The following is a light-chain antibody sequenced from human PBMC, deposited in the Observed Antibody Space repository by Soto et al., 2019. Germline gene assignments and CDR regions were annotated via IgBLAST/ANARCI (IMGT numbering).Light chain of an antibody. V-gene: IGKV3D-20*02. CDR3: QQRSAWPFT. CDR1: QNVSSKF. J-gene: IGKJ4*01. Sequence: EIVLTQSPATLSLSPGEGATLSCRASQNVSSKFLAWYQKIPGQAPRLLIYGSYSRPTGIPDRFSGSGSGKDFTLTSSILEHEDFALYYCQQRSAWPFTFGGGTRVLIK. CDR2: GSY.